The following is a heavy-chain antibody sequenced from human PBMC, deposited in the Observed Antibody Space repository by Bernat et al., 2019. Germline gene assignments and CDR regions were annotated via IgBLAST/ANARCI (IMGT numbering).Heavy chain of an antibody. CDR1: GFTFSSYA. Sequence: EVQLLESGGGLVQPGGSLRLSCAASGFTFSSYAMSWVRQAPGKGLAWVSGIIISGASTYYADSVKGRFTISRDNSKNTVFLQMNSLRAEDTAVYYCAKDYGDYAGNFDYWGQGTLVTVSS. J-gene: IGHJ4*02. D-gene: IGHD4-17*01. CDR3: AKDYGDYAGNFDY. CDR2: IIISGAST. V-gene: IGHV3-23*01.